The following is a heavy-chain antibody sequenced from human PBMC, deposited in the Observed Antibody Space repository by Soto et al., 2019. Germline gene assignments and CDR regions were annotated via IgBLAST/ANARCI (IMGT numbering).Heavy chain of an antibody. J-gene: IGHJ5*02. CDR3: ARTIYDSKGYNWFDP. D-gene: IGHD3-22*01. CDR1: GGSISSGGYS. CDR2: IYHSGST. V-gene: IGHV4-30-2*01. Sequence: SETLSLTCAVSGGSISSGGYSWIWIRQPPGKVLEWIGYIYHSGSTYYNPSLKSRVTISVDRSKNQFSLKLSSVTAADTAVYYCARTIYDSKGYNWFDPWGQGTLVTVSS.